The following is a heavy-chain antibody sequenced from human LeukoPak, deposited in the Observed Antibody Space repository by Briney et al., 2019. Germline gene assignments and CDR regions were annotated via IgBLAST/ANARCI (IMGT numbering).Heavy chain of an antibody. D-gene: IGHD2-15*01. CDR1: GFTFSIYT. Sequence: GGSLRLSCAASGFTFSIYTMNWVRQAPGKGLEWVSATSSSDDGKYYADSVRGRFTISRDNSRNTMYLQMNSLRAEDAAVYYCAKAPVTSCRGAFCYPFDSWGQGTLVTVSS. V-gene: IGHV3-23*01. CDR2: TSSSDDGK. CDR3: AKAPVTSCRGAFCYPFDS. J-gene: IGHJ4*02.